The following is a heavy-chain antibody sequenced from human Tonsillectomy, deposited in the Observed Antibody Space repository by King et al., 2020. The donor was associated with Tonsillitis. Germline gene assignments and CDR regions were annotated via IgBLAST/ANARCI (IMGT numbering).Heavy chain of an antibody. J-gene: IGHJ4*02. CDR1: GFTFSSYW. Sequence: VQLVESGGGLVQPGGSLRLSWAVSGFTFSSYWMEWVRQAPGKGLVSVSRVNGDGSYINYEDSVKGRFTISRDNAKNTVYLQMNSLRGEDTAVYYCARTADGDHLDYWGQGTQVTVSS. CDR2: VNGDGSYI. D-gene: IGHD4-17*01. V-gene: IGHV3-74*01. CDR3: ARTADGDHLDY.